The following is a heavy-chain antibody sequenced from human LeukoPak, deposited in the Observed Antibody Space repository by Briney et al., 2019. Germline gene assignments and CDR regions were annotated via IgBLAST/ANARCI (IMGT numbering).Heavy chain of an antibody. D-gene: IGHD2-15*01. J-gene: IGHJ4*02. CDR3: ARRYCSGSSCYLFDY. CDR2: IYSGDSDT. Sequence: GESLKISCKASRYSFTNYWIGWVRQIPGKGLEWMGIIYSGDSDTRYSPSFQGQVTISADKSISTAYLQWSSLKASDTAMYYCARRYCSGSSCYLFDYWGQGTLVTVSS. CDR1: RYSFTNYW. V-gene: IGHV5-51*01.